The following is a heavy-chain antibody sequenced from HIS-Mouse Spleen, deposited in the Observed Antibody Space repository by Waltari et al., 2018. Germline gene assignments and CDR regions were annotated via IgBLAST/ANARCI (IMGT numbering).Heavy chain of an antibody. J-gene: IGHJ4*02. V-gene: IGHV3-30-3*01. D-gene: IGHD5-18*01. CDR1: GFTFSSHA. Sequence: QVQLVESGGGVVQPGRSLRLSCAASGFTFSSHAMHWVRQAPGKGLEWVAVISYDGSNKYYADSVKGRFTISRDNSKNTLYLQMNSLRAEDTAVYYCARGFVDTAMVDYWGQGTLVTVSS. CDR3: ARGFVDTAMVDY. CDR2: ISYDGSNK.